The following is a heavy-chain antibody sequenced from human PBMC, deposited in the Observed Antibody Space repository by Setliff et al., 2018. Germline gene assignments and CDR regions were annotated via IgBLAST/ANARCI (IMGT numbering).Heavy chain of an antibody. J-gene: IGHJ6*02. Sequence: GESLKISCAASGFTFSSFWMAWVRQAPGKGLEWLSKISGSGITIFYADSVRGRFTISRDHAKNSLYLQMNNLRAEDTALYSCARDGVSYAMDVWGHGTTVTVSS. CDR1: GFTFSSFW. V-gene: IGHV3-48*04. CDR3: ARDGVSYAMDV. CDR2: ISGSGITI.